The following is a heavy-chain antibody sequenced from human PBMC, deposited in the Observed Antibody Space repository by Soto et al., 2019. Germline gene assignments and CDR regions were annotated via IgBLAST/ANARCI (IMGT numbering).Heavy chain of an antibody. CDR1: GFIFSGTT. CDR2: IRGRADNYAT. Sequence: EVQLVESGGDLVQPGGSLKLSCAASGFIFSGTTIHWVRQASGEGLEWVGRIRGRADNYATGYAASVKGRFTISRDDSKITAYLQMNSLKTEDTAVYFCTRAPDGNNADYWGQGTLVTVSS. D-gene: IGHD6-13*01. J-gene: IGHJ4*02. V-gene: IGHV3-73*02. CDR3: TRAPDGNNADY.